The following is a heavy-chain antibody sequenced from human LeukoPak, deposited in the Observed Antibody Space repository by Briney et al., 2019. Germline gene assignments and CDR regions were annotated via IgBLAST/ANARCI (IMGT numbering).Heavy chain of an antibody. V-gene: IGHV4-34*01. D-gene: IGHD1-26*01. Sequence: SETLSLTCAVYGGSFSGYYWSWIRQPPGKGLEWIGEINHSGSTNYNPSLKSRVTISVDTSKNQFSLKLSSVTAADTAVYYCARDGFGGSSDAFDIWGQGTMVTVSS. J-gene: IGHJ3*02. CDR1: GGSFSGYY. CDR2: INHSGST. CDR3: ARDGFGGSSDAFDI.